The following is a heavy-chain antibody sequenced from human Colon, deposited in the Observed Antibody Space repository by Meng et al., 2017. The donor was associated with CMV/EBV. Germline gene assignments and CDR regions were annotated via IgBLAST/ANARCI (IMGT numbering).Heavy chain of an antibody. CDR2: GNYSGTS. Sequence: SYWGCIRQPPGGGQEWIGCGNYSGTSYRNPCVNKRRTVSSGTSENQFSLKLSCVTAADTAGYYGARYVFVPDSGNTNYFDYWGQGTLVTVSS. J-gene: IGHJ4*02. CDR1: SY. CDR3: ARYVFVPDSGNTNYFDY. D-gene: IGHD3-10*01. V-gene: IGHV4-31*02.